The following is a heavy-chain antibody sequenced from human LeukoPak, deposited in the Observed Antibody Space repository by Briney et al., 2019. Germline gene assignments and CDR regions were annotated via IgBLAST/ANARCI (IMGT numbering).Heavy chain of an antibody. J-gene: IGHJ4*02. D-gene: IGHD4-17*01. Sequence: SETLSLTCTVSGGSISSYYWSWIRQPPGKGLEWIGYIYYSGSTNYNPSLKSRVTISVDTSKNQFSLKLSSVTAADTAVYYCARRDGVYQTFDYWGQGTLVTVSS. V-gene: IGHV4-59*01. CDR1: GGSISSYY. CDR3: ARRDGVYQTFDY. CDR2: IYYSGST.